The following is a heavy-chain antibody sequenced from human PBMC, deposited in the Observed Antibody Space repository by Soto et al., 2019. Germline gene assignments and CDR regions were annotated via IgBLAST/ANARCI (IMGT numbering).Heavy chain of an antibody. J-gene: IGHJ3*02. CDR2: IYYSGST. Sequence: SETLSLTCTVSGGSISSYYWSWIRQPPGKGLEWIGYIYYSGSTNYNPSLKSRVTISVDTSKNQFSLRPSSVTAADTAVYYCARTEVAVAGTFAFDIWGQGTMVS. D-gene: IGHD6-19*01. CDR3: ARTEVAVAGTFAFDI. V-gene: IGHV4-59*01. CDR1: GGSISSYY.